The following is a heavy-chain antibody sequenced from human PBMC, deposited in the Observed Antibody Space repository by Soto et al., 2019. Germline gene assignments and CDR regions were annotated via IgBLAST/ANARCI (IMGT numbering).Heavy chain of an antibody. Sequence: EVQLVESGGGLVQPGGSLRLSCAASGFTFSSYWLHWVRQAPGKGLVWLSRINSDGSSTNYADSVKGRFTISRDNAKSTLYLQWNSVRAEDTAVYYCARKGAVAGFGYWGQGILVTVSS. CDR2: INSDGSST. D-gene: IGHD6-19*01. CDR1: GFTFSSYW. CDR3: ARKGAVAGFGY. V-gene: IGHV3-74*01. J-gene: IGHJ4*02.